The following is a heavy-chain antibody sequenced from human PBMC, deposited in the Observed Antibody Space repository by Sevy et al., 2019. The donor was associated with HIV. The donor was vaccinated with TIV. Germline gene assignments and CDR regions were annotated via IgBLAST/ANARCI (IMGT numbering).Heavy chain of an antibody. J-gene: IGHJ5*02. CDR1: GFSLSTSGVG. Sequence: SGPTLVKPTQTLTLTCTFSGFSLSTSGVGVGWIRQPPGKALEWLALIYWNDDKRYSPSLKSRLTITKDTSKNQVVLTMINMDHVDTATYYCAQGRLRYFDWLFSQSVYNWFDPWGQGTLVTVSS. D-gene: IGHD3-9*01. V-gene: IGHV2-5*01. CDR3: AQGRLRYFDWLFSQSVYNWFDP. CDR2: IYWNDDK.